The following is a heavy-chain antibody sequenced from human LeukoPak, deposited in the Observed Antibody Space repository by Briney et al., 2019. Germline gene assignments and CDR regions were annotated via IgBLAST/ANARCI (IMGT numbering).Heavy chain of an antibody. J-gene: IGHJ4*02. CDR2: IGGSGDST. Sequence: GRSLRLSCAASGFTFTSYAMTWVRQPPGKGMEWVSAIGGSGDSTSYADSVKGRFAISRDNSKSTVDLPMNSLRAEDTAVYYCAKDDGRTYYLDYWGQGTMVTVSS. CDR1: GFTFTSYA. D-gene: IGHD1-26*01. V-gene: IGHV3-23*01. CDR3: AKDDGRTYYLDY.